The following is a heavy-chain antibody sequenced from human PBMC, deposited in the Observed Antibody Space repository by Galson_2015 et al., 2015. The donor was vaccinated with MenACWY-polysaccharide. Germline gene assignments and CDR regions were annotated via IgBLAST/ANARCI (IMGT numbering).Heavy chain of an antibody. D-gene: IGHD2-15*01. V-gene: IGHV3-23*01. J-gene: IGHJ6*02. CDR2: ISGTGGTT. CDR1: TFTFSSYA. CDR3: AKAGDISRGMDV. Sequence: SLRLSCAASTFTFSSYAMHWVRQSPGKGLEWVSGISGTGGTTYYVDSVKGRFTISRDNFKNTVYLQMNSLRGEDTAVYYCAKAGDISRGMDVWGQGTTVTVSS.